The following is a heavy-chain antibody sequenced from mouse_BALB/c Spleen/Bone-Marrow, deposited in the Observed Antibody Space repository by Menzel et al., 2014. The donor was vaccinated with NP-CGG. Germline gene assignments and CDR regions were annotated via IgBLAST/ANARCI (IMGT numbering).Heavy chain of an antibody. V-gene: IGHV5-6-2*01. CDR3: ARRAFYALDY. CDR1: GFTFSTYY. CDR2: IYTNDGST. J-gene: IGHJ4*01. Sequence: EVQLVESGGGLVKVGESLKLSRAAPGFTFSTYYMSWVRQTPEKRLELVAAIYTNDGSTYYPDTVKGRFAISRDNAKNTLYLQMSSLKSEDTALYYCARRAFYALDYWGQGTSVTVSS.